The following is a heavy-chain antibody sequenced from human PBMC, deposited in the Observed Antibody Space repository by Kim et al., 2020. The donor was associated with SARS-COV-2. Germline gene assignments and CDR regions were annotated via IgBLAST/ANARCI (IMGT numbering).Heavy chain of an antibody. CDR2: IWYDGSNK. V-gene: IGHV3-33*08. J-gene: IGHJ4*02. D-gene: IGHD3-22*01. Sequence: GGSLRLSCAASGFTFSSYGMHWVRQAPGKGLEWVAVIWYDGSNKYYADSVKGRFTISRDNSKNTLYLQMNSLRAEDTAVYYCARDQGSLASGYYFDYWGQGTLVTVSS. CDR3: ARDQGSLASGYYFDY. CDR1: GFTFSSYG.